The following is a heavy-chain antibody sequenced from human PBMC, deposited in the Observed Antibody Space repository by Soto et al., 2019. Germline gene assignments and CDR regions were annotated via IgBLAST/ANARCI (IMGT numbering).Heavy chain of an antibody. CDR3: ARQPILPLVFDP. CDR1: GGSISSYY. V-gene: IGHV4-59*01. J-gene: IGHJ5*02. CDR2: IYYSGST. Sequence: SSETLSLTCTVSGGSISSYYWSWIRQPPGKGLEWIGYIYYSGSTNYNPSLKRRGTISVDTSKNQFSLKLSSVPAADTAVYYCARQPILPLVFDPWGQGTLVTVSS.